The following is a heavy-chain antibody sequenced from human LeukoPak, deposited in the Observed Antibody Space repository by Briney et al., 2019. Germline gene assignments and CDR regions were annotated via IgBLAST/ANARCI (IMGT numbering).Heavy chain of an antibody. V-gene: IGHV1-2*04. CDR1: GYTFTGYY. D-gene: IGHD6-13*01. Sequence: ASVKVSCKASGYTFTGYYMHWVRQAPGQGLEWMGWINPNSGGTNYAQKFQGWVTMTRDTSISTAYMELSRLRSDDTAVYYCARGPQQLDLNYSDYWGQGTLVTVSS. CDR2: INPNSGGT. CDR3: ARGPQQLDLNYSDY. J-gene: IGHJ4*02.